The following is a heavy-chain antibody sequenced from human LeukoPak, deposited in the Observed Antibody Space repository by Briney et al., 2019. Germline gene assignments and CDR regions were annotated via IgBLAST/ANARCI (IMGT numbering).Heavy chain of an antibody. V-gene: IGHV3-64*02. CDR2: ISTDGFGK. J-gene: IGHJ4*02. CDR3: TRWGSTSCYDS. CDR1: GFTFSSYA. Sequence: GGSLRLSCAASGFTFSSYAMHWVRQAPGKGLEYISAISTDGFGKYYADSVRGRFTISRDNSKNMVYLQMGRLGPEDMAIYYCTRWGSTSCYDSWGQGTLVTVSS. D-gene: IGHD2-2*01.